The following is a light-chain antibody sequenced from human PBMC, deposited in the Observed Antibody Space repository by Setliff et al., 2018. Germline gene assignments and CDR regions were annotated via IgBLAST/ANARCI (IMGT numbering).Light chain of an antibody. V-gene: IGLV1-44*01. Sequence: VLTQPPSASGTPGQRVTISCSGGSSNIGTNTVNWYQQLPGTAPKLLMHSNNQRPSGVPDRFSGSKSGTSASLAISGLQSEDEADYYCAAWDAKLSAYVFGIGTKATVL. CDR2: SNN. CDR1: SSNIGTNT. CDR3: AAWDAKLSAYV. J-gene: IGLJ1*01.